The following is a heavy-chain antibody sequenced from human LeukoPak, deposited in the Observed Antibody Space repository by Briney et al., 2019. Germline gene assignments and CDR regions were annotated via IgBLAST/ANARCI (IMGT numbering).Heavy chain of an antibody. V-gene: IGHV3-30*04. J-gene: IGHJ4*02. CDR3: ASPGSISTGGPI. CDR2: ISYDGSNK. D-gene: IGHD3-9*01. CDR1: GLTFSSYA. Sequence: GGSLNSSCEASGLTFSSYAMHWFGQVPGKGLGWGAVISYDGSNKYYADSVKGRFTISRDNSENTLYLQMNSLRAEDTAVYYCASPGSISTGGPIWGQGSLVTVSS.